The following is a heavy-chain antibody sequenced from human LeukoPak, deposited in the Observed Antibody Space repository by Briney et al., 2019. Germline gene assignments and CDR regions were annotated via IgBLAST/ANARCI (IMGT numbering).Heavy chain of an antibody. CDR3: ARAWGDYYYYVGV. CDR1: GGSIRSVSYY. V-gene: IGHV4-39*07. J-gene: IGHJ6*03. CDR2: IYYSGST. D-gene: IGHD7-27*01. Sequence: SETLSLTCTVSGGSIRSVSYYWGWIRQPPGKGLEWIGSIYYSGSTYYNVSLKSRVTISVDTSKNQFSLDLSSVTAADTAVYYCARAWGDYYYYVGVWGKGTAVTVSS.